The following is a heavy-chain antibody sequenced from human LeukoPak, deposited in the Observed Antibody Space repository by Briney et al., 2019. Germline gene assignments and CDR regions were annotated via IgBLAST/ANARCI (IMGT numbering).Heavy chain of an antibody. CDR2: INPNSGDT. CDR3: ARVDYSNYGGY. CDR1: GYTFTGYY. Sequence: GASVKVSCKASGYTFTGYYMHWVRQAPGQGLEWMGWINPNSGDTNYAQKLQGRVTMTTDTSTSTAYMELRSLRSDDTAVYYCARVDYSNYGGYWGQGTLVTVSS. J-gene: IGHJ4*02. D-gene: IGHD4-11*01. V-gene: IGHV1-2*02.